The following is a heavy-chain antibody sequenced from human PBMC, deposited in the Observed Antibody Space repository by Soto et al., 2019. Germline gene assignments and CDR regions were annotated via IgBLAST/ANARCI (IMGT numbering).Heavy chain of an antibody. CDR1: GYRFTSYW. CDR2: IYPGDSDT. Sequence: GESLKISCKGSGYRFTSYWIGWVRQKNGKGLEWMGIIYPGDSDTRYSPSFQGQVTISADKSISTAYLQWSSLKASDTAMYYCARQIDYYDSSGPVVYWGQGTLVTVSS. V-gene: IGHV5-51*01. J-gene: IGHJ4*02. CDR3: ARQIDYYDSSGPVVY. D-gene: IGHD3-22*01.